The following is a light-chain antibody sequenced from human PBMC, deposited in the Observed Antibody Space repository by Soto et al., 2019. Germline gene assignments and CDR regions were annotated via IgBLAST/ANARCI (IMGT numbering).Light chain of an antibody. CDR1: QSISSW. CDR2: DAS. CDR3: QQYNSYS. J-gene: IGKJ2*01. V-gene: IGKV1-5*01. Sequence: DIQMTQSPSTLSASVGDRVTITCRASQSISSWLAWYQQKPGKAPKLLIYDASSLESGVPSRFSGSGSGTEFTLTISCLQPYDFASYYCQQYNSYSFGQWTK.